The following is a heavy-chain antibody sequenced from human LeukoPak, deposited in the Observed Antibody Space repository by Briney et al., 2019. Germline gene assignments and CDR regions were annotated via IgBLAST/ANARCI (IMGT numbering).Heavy chain of an antibody. CDR3: AKDVDMTTVSPRYFDL. CDR2: ISWNSGSI. D-gene: IGHD4-17*01. J-gene: IGHJ2*01. CDR1: GFTFDDYA. Sequence: PGGSLRLSCAASGFTFDDYAMHWVRQAPGKGLEWVSGISWNSGSIGYADSVKGRFTISRDNAKNSLYLQMNSLRAEDTALYYCAKDVDMTTVSPRYFDLWGRGTLVTVSS. V-gene: IGHV3-9*01.